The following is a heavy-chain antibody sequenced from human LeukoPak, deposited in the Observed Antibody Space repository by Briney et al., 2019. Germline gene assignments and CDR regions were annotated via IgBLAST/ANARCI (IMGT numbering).Heavy chain of an antibody. J-gene: IGHJ4*02. CDR1: GASISIRSHY. CDR3: ARVTFNGYQHFAC. Sequence: PSETLSLTCTVSGASISIRSHYWGWVRQPPGKGLEWIGEVNHSGYTYYVPSLRSRLTISIGTSKYQFSLKLTSVAAADTAVYYCARVTFNGYQHFACGGQGALVTVSA. V-gene: IGHV4-39*07. D-gene: IGHD5-18*01. CDR2: VNHSGYT.